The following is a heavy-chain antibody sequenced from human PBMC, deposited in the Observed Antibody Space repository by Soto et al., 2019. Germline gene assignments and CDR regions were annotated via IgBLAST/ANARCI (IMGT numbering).Heavy chain of an antibody. CDR2: ISEDGRNT. D-gene: IGHD1-26*01. Sequence: QVQLVESGGGVVQPGRSLRLSCAASGFTFSSYGMHWVRQAPGKGLEWVAVISEDGRNTYSSDSVKGRFTISRDNSKNTLYLQRNSLRPEDTAVYYCAKEQWERLPCHYWGQGTQVTVSS. CDR1: GFTFSSYG. J-gene: IGHJ4*02. V-gene: IGHV3-30*18. CDR3: AKEQWERLPCHY.